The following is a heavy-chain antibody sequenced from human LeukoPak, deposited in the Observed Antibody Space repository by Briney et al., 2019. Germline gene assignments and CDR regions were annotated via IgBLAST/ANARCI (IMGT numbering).Heavy chain of an antibody. CDR1: GLTLSGYT. D-gene: IGHD3-10*02. CDR3: AELGITMIGGV. Sequence: GGSLRLSCAASGLTLSGYTMNWVRQAPGKGLEWVSYISSSGSTIYYADSVKGRFTISRDNAKNSLYLQMNSLRAEDTAVYYCAELGITMIGGVWGKGTTVTISS. V-gene: IGHV3-48*04. J-gene: IGHJ6*04. CDR2: ISSSGSTI.